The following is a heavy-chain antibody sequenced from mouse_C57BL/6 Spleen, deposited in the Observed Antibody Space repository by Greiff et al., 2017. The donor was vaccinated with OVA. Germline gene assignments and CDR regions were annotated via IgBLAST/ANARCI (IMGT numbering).Heavy chain of an antibody. Sequence: VKLQESGAELVKPGASVKISCKASGYAFSSYWMNWVKQRPGKGLEWIGQIYPGDGDTNYNGKFKGKATLTADKSSSTAYMQLSSLTSEDSAVYFCARLTTAPWYFDVWGTGTTVTVSS. CDR2: IYPGDGDT. J-gene: IGHJ1*03. V-gene: IGHV1-80*01. CDR3: ARLTTAPWYFDV. D-gene: IGHD1-2*01. CDR1: GYAFSSYW.